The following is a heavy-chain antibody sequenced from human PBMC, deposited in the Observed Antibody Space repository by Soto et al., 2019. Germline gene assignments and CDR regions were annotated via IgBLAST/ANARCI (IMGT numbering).Heavy chain of an antibody. D-gene: IGHD3-16*01. J-gene: IGHJ4*02. CDR2: MSYDGSNK. CDR3: ARDGGAY. V-gene: IGHV3-30-3*01. Sequence: QVQLVESGGGGVQPGRSLRLSCAASGVTFSSYAMHWVRRAPGKGLEWMAVMSYDGSNKYYADSVKGRFPISRDNSKNTLYLQMNSLRPEDTALYFCARDGGAYWGQGTLVIVSS. CDR1: GVTFSSYA.